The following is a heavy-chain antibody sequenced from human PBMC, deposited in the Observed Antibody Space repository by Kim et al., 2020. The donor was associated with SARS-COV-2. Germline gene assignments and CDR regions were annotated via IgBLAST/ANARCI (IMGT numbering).Heavy chain of an antibody. CDR1: GFTFSSYS. CDR3: ARDTYYYDSSGYSRFDP. CDR2: ISSSSSYI. J-gene: IGHJ5*02. V-gene: IGHV3-21*01. D-gene: IGHD3-22*01. Sequence: GGSLRLSCAASGFTFSSYSMNWVRQAPGKGLEWVSSISSSSSYIYYADSVKGRFTISRDNAKNSLYLQMNSLRAEDTAAYYCARDTYYYDSSGYSRFDPWGQGTLVTVSS.